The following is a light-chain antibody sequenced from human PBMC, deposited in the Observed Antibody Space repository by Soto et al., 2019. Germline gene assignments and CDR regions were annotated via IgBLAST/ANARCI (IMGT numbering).Light chain of an antibody. CDR2: GAS. J-gene: IGKJ1*01. CDR3: QQYASSRT. V-gene: IGKV3-20*01. Sequence: EIVLTQSPGTLSLSPGERATLSCRASQSVTNNYLAWFQQKPGQAPTLLMYGASSRATGIPDRFSGSGSGTDFTLTITRLEPEDFAVYYCQQYASSRTFGQGPKV. CDR1: QSVTNNY.